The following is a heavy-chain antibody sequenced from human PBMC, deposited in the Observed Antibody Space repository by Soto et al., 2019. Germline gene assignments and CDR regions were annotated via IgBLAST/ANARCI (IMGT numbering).Heavy chain of an antibody. CDR3: ARGRGNGFDP. CDR1: GGSISSYY. CDR2: IYYSGST. Sequence: QVQLQESGPGLVKPSETLSLTCTVSGGSISSYYWSWIRQPPGKGLEWIGYIYYSGSTNYNPSLKSRVTISVDTSKNQFSLKLSSVTAADTAVYYCARGRGNGFDPWGQGTLVTVSS. D-gene: IGHD1-26*01. V-gene: IGHV4-59*01. J-gene: IGHJ5*02.